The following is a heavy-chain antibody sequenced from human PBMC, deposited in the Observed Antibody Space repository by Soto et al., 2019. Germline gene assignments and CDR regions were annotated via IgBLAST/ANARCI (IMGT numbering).Heavy chain of an antibody. D-gene: IGHD2-2*01. V-gene: IGHV1-58*02. CDR3: AADKVPTDPYNRVDP. J-gene: IGHJ5*02. CDR2: IVVGTGNT. CDR1: GFTFGTSA. Sequence: QIQLVQSGPEVKKPGTSVKVSCKASGFTFGTSAIHWVRQARGHRFELREWIVVGTGNTKYAQRWQERVTITKDMSTSTAYMQLSSLTSEHTAIYYCAADKVPTDPYNRVDPWGQGTLLTVSS.